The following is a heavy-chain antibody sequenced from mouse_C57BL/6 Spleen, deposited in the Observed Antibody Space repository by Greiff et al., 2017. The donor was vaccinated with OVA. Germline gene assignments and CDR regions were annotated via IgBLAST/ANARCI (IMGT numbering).Heavy chain of an antibody. Sequence: VQLQQSVAELVRPGASVKLSCTASGFNIKNTYMHWVKQRPEQGLEWIGRIDPANGNTKYAPKFQGKATITADTSSNTAYLQLSSLTSEDTAIYYCASHYYGSSYLLGYFDVWGTGTTVTVSS. J-gene: IGHJ1*03. CDR1: GFNIKNTY. CDR3: ASHYYGSSYLLGYFDV. V-gene: IGHV14-3*01. CDR2: IDPANGNT. D-gene: IGHD1-1*01.